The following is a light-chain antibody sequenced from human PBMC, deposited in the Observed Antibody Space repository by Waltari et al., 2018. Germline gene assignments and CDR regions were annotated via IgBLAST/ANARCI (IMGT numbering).Light chain of an antibody. CDR2: RNN. CDR3: AAWDDSLSGRV. Sequence: QSVLTQPPSASGTPGQRVTISCSGSRSNIGSNYVYWYQQLPGTAPKLLLYRNNQRPSGVPVRFSGSKSGTSASRAISGLRSEDEADYYCAAWDDSLSGRVFGGGTKVTVL. V-gene: IGLV1-47*01. CDR1: RSNIGSNY. J-gene: IGLJ3*02.